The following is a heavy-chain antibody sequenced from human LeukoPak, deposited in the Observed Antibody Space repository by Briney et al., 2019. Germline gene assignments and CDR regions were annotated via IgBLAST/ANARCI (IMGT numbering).Heavy chain of an antibody. CDR2: IKQDGSEK. CDR3: ARGVVLMHYATFDS. Sequence: GGSLRLSCAASGFTFSSYWMSWVRQAPGKGLEWVANIKQDGSEKYYVDSVKGRFTISRDNAKNSLYLQMNSLRAEDTAVYYCARGVVLMHYATFDSWGQGTLVTVSS. D-gene: IGHD2-8*01. J-gene: IGHJ4*02. V-gene: IGHV3-7*04. CDR1: GFTFSSYW.